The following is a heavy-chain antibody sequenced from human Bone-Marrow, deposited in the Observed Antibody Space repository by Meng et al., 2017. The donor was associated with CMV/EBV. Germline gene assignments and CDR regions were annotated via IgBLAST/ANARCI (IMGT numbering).Heavy chain of an antibody. CDR3: ARDGLGLVSSYYYGMDV. D-gene: IGHD3/OR15-3a*01. V-gene: IGHV3-53*01. Sequence: GESLKISCAASGFTFSNAWMNWVRQAPGKGLEWVSVVYSGGNTYYSDSVKGRFTISRDNSKNTLYLQMNSLRSEDTAVYYCARDGLGLVSSYYYGMDVWGQGTTVTVSS. J-gene: IGHJ6*02. CDR1: GFTFSNAW. CDR2: VYSGGNT.